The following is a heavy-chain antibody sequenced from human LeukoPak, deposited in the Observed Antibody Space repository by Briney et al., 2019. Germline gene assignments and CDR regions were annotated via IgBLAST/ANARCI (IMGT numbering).Heavy chain of an antibody. CDR1: GGSFSGYY. Sequence: SETLSLTCAIYGGSFSGYYWSRIRQPPGKGLEWIGEINHSGSTNYNPSLKSRVTISVDTSKNQFSLKLSSVTAADTAVYYCARAMDIVVVVAATPPAFDIWGQGTMVTVSS. CDR2: INHSGST. J-gene: IGHJ3*02. CDR3: ARAMDIVVVVAATPPAFDI. V-gene: IGHV4-34*01. D-gene: IGHD2-15*01.